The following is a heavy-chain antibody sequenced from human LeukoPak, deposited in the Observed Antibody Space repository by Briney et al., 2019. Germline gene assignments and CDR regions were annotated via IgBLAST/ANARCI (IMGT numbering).Heavy chain of an antibody. Sequence: SVKVSCKASGGTFSSYAISWVRQAPGQGLEWMGGIIPIFGTANYAQKFQGRVTITADESTSTAYMELSSLRSEDTAVYYCARGKQSFGGVIVRDFDYWGQGTLVTVSS. CDR3: ARGKQSFGGVIVRDFDY. V-gene: IGHV1-69*01. CDR2: IIPIFGTA. D-gene: IGHD3-16*02. J-gene: IGHJ4*02. CDR1: GGTFSSYA.